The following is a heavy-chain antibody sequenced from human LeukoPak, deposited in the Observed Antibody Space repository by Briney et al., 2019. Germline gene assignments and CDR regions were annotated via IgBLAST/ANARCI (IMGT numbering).Heavy chain of an antibody. CDR1: GYSFIGYH. J-gene: IGHJ4*02. CDR3: ASVEMATIGFEH. Sequence: WASVKVSCKASGYSFIGYHMHWVRQAPGQGLEWMGWTNPNTGGTKYAQKFQGRVTMTRDTSISTAYMELSSLRSDDTAVYFCASVEMATIGFEHWGQGTLVTVSS. CDR2: TNPNTGGT. V-gene: IGHV1-2*02. D-gene: IGHD5-24*01.